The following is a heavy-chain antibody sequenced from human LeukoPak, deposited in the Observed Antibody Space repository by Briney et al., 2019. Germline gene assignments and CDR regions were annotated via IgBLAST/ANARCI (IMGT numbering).Heavy chain of an antibody. V-gene: IGHV3-23*01. CDR1: RFTFSSSA. CDR2: ISGSGGST. CDR3: AKGGPQFFDY. J-gene: IGHJ4*02. Sequence: GGSPRLSCAASRFTFSSSAMSWVRQAPGKGLEWVSTISGSGGSTYSTDSVKGRFTISRDNSKSTLYLQMNSLRVEDTAIYYCAKGGPQFFDYWGQGTLVTVSS. D-gene: IGHD5-24*01.